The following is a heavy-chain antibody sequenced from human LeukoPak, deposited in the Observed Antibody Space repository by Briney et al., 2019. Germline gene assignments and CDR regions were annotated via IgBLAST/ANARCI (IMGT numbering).Heavy chain of an antibody. Sequence: SETLSLTCTVSGGSISSSSYYWGWIRQPPGKGLEWIGSIYYSGSTYYNPSLKSRVTISVDTSKNQFSLKLSSVTAADTAVYYCARYCSGGSCYSPYYYGMDVWGQGTTVTVSS. CDR2: IYYSGST. J-gene: IGHJ6*02. CDR3: ARYCSGGSCYSPYYYGMDV. V-gene: IGHV4-39*07. CDR1: GGSISSSSYY. D-gene: IGHD2-15*01.